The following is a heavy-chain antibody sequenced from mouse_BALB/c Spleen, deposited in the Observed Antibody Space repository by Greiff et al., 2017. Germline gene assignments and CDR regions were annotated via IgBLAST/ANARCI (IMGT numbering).Heavy chain of an antibody. V-gene: IGHV1-55*01. CDR2: IYPGSGST. CDR3: ARYPYYYGSSYGFAY. Sequence: QVQLQQPGAELVKPGTSVKLSCKASGYNFTSYWINWVKLRPGQGLEWIGDIYPGSGSTNYNEKFKSKATLTVDTSSSTAYMQLSSLASEDSALYYCARYPYYYGSSYGFAYWGQGILVTVSA. D-gene: IGHD1-1*01. J-gene: IGHJ3*01. CDR1: GYNFTSYW.